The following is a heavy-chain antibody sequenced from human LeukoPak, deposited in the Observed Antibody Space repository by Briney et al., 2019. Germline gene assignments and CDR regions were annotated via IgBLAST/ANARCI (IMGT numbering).Heavy chain of an antibody. Sequence: PSETLSLTCTVSGGSISSYYWSWIRQPPGKGLEWIGYIYYSGSTNYNPSLKSRVTISVDTSKNQFSLKLSSVTAADTAVYYCARGLYYDILTGLPDAFDIWGQGTMVTVSS. CDR1: GGSISSYY. CDR3: ARGLYYDILTGLPDAFDI. CDR2: IYYSGST. D-gene: IGHD3-9*01. J-gene: IGHJ3*02. V-gene: IGHV4-59*01.